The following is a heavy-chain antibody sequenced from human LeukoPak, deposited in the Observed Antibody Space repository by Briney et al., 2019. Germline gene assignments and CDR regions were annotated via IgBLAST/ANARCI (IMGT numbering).Heavy chain of an antibody. CDR2: INWNGGRT. D-gene: IGHD4/OR15-4a*01. J-gene: IGHJ4*02. Sequence: GGSLRLSCAASGFKFEDYGMTWVRQAPGKGLEWVSGINWNGGRTGYADSVKGRFTISRDNAKNSVFLQMNSLRAEDTAVYYCARLHGAYPFDYWSQGTLVTVSS. V-gene: IGHV3-20*04. CDR3: ARLHGAYPFDY. CDR1: GFKFEDYG.